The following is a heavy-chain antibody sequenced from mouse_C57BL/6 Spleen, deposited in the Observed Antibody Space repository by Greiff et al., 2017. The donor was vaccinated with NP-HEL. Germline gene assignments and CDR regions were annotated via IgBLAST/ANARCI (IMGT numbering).Heavy chain of an antibody. V-gene: IGHV1-82*01. CDR2: LYPGDGDT. CDR3: ARLGNGYWYFDV. CDR1: GYAFSSSW. J-gene: IGHJ1*03. D-gene: IGHD3-3*01. Sequence: VQLQQSGPELVKPGASVKISCKASGYAFSSSWMNWVQQRPGKGLEWIGRLYPGDGDTHYNGKFKGKATLTADKSSSTAYMQLSSLTSEDAAVYFCARLGNGYWYFDVWGTGTTVTVSS.